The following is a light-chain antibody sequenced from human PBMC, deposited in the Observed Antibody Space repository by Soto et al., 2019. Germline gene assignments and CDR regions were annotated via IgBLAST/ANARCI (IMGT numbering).Light chain of an antibody. V-gene: IGKV3-20*01. CDR3: QQYGSSST. CDR2: GAS. Sequence: EIVLAQSPGTLSLSPGERATLSCRASQSVSSSYLAWYQQKPGQAPRLVIYGASSRATGIPDRFSGSGSGTDFTLTSSRLEPEDFAVYYCQQYGSSSTFGQGTKLEIK. J-gene: IGKJ2*01. CDR1: QSVSSSY.